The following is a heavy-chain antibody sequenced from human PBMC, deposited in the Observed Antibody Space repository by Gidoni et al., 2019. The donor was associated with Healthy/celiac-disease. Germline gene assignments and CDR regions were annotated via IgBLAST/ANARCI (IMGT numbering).Heavy chain of an antibody. CDR2: ISYDGSNK. Sequence: QVQLVEAGGGVVQPGRSLRLSCAASGFTCSSYAMHWVRQAPGKGLEWVAVISYDGSNKYYADSVKGRFTISRDNSKNTLYLQMNSLRAEDTAVYYCASSSLGDYAGYFDYWGQGTLVTVSS. CDR3: ASSSLGDYAGYFDY. D-gene: IGHD4-17*01. CDR1: GFTCSSYA. J-gene: IGHJ4*02. V-gene: IGHV3-30-3*01.